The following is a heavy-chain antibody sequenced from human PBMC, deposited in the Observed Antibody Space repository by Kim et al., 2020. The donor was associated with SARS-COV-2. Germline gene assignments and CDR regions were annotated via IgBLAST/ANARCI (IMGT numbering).Heavy chain of an antibody. D-gene: IGHD1-1*01. V-gene: IGHV3-23*01. CDR3: AKSSVVWNDVYHHYGMDV. CDR1: GFSFSNYV. CDR2: ISGDGART. J-gene: IGHJ6*02. Sequence: GGSLRLSCAASGFSFSNYVMNWVRQAPGEGLDWVSSISGDGARTYHADSVKGRSAISRDNSRNTLYLEMNDLRAEDTALYYCAKSSVVWNDVYHHYGMDVWGQGTTVTVSS.